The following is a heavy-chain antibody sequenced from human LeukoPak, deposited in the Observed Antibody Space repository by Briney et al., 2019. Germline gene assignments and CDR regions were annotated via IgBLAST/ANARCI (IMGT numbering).Heavy chain of an antibody. V-gene: IGHV1-18*01. CDR2: ISVYSGNT. Sequence: ASVKVSCKASGYTFISNGISWVRQAPGQRLEWLGWISVYSGNTNYAQRFQGRLTMTTDTSTTTAYMELRSLRSDDTAVYYCARDRQHGFDNWGQGTMVTVSS. CDR1: GYTFISNG. D-gene: IGHD5-18*01. J-gene: IGHJ3*02. CDR3: ARDRQHGFDN.